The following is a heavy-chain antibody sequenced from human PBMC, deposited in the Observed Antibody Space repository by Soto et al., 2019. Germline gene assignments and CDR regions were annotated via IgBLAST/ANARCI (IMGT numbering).Heavy chain of an antibody. Sequence: SETLPLTCAVYGGSFSGYYWSWIRQPPGKGLEWIGEINHSGSTNYNPSLKSRVTISVDTSKNQFSLKLSSVTAADTAVYYCARGVKDIVLMVYGTVWFDPWGQGTLVTVSS. CDR3: ARGVKDIVLMVYGTVWFDP. V-gene: IGHV4-34*01. D-gene: IGHD2-8*01. J-gene: IGHJ5*02. CDR2: INHSGST. CDR1: GGSFSGYY.